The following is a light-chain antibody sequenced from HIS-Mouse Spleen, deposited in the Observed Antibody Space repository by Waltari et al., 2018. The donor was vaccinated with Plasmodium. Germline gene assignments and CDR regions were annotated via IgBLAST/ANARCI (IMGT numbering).Light chain of an antibody. CDR1: QSVSSN. CDR2: GAS. CDR3: QQYNNWSFT. Sequence: EIVMTQSPATLSVSPGERATLSCRASQSVSSNLAWYQQKPGQATRLLIYGASTRATGIPARFSGSGSGTESTLTISSLQSEDFAVYYCQQYNNWSFTFGPGTKVDIK. J-gene: IGKJ3*01. V-gene: IGKV3-15*01.